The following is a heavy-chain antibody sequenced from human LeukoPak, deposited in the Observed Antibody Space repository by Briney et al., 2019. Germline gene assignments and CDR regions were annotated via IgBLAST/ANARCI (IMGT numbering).Heavy chain of an antibody. D-gene: IGHD3/OR15-3a*01. CDR1: DGSITGYY. CDR2: IYYSGNT. Sequence: SETLSLTCTVSDGSITGYYWSWIRQPPGKGLEWIGYIYYSGNTNYIPSLKSRVTISVDTSKNQFSLKLTSMTAADTAVYYCARRLDAGWFDPWGQGALVTVSS. CDR3: ARRLDAGWFDP. J-gene: IGHJ5*02. V-gene: IGHV4-59*08.